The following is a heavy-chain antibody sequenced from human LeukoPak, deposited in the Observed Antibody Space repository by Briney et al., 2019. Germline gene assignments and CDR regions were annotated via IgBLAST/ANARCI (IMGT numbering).Heavy chain of an antibody. Sequence: ASETLSLTCTVSGGSISSSSYYWGWIRQPPGKGLEWIGSIYYSGSTYYNPSLKSRVTISVDTSKNQFSLKLSSVTAADTAVYYCARGLKSYSSSWYGGYYYYMDVWGKGTTVTVSS. J-gene: IGHJ6*03. CDR3: ARGLKSYSSSWYGGYYYYMDV. CDR1: GGSISSSSYY. CDR2: IYYSGST. V-gene: IGHV4-39*07. D-gene: IGHD6-13*01.